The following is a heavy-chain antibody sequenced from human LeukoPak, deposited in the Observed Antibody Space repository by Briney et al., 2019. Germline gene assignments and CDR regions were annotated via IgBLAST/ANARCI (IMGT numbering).Heavy chain of an antibody. D-gene: IGHD2-15*01. J-gene: IGHJ6*02. CDR2: IYYSGST. Sequence: SETLSLTCTVSGGSISSYYWSWIRQPPGKGLEWIGYIYYSGSTNYNPSLKSRVTISVDTSKNQFSLKLSSVTAADTAVYYCARSPVGYLNMDVWGQGTTVTVSS. V-gene: IGHV4-59*08. CDR3: ARSPVGYLNMDV. CDR1: GGSISSYY.